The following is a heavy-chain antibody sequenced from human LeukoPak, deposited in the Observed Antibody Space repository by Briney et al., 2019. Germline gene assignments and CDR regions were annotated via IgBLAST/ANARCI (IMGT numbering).Heavy chain of an antibody. CDR3: ARRHSGYDGDFDY. CDR2: IFYSGST. Sequence: SETLSLTCTVSGGSISSYYWNWIRQPPGKGLEWIGYIFYSGSTNYNPSLKSRVTISVDTSKNQFSLKLSSVTAADTAIYYCARRHSGYDGDFDYWGQGTLATVSS. V-gene: IGHV4-59*08. CDR1: GGSISSYY. J-gene: IGHJ4*02. D-gene: IGHD5-12*01.